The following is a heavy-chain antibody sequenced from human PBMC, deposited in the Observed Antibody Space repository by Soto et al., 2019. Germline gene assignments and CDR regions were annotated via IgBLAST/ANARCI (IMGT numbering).Heavy chain of an antibody. J-gene: IGHJ2*01. D-gene: IGHD2-15*01. CDR2: IYHSGST. V-gene: IGHV4-30-2*01. CDR1: GGSISSGGYS. Sequence: QLQLQESGSGLVKPSQTLSLTCAVSGGSISSGGYSWSWIRQPPGKGLEWIGYIYHSGSTYYNPSLKSRVTISVDRSKNQFSLKLSSVTAADTAVYYCARQKYGGNVRHFDLWGRGTLVTVSS. CDR3: ARQKYGGNVRHFDL.